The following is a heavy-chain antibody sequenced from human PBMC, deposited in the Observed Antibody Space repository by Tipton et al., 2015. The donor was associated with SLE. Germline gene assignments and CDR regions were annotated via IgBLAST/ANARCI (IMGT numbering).Heavy chain of an antibody. CDR1: GASINSGTYY. D-gene: IGHD6-13*01. Sequence: TLSLTCTVSGASINSGTYYWTWIRQPAGKGLEWFGRIFTDGSTNYDRSLRSRATISLDTSNNQFTLKLTSVTAADTAVYYCARDGGQRVVSGTYDFYYYGLDVWGQGTTVTVSS. CDR2: IFTDGST. CDR3: ARDGGQRVVSGTYDFYYYGLDV. J-gene: IGHJ6*02. V-gene: IGHV4-61*02.